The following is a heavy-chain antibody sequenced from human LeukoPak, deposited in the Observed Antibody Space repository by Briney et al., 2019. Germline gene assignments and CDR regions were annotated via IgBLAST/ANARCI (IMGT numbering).Heavy chain of an antibody. Sequence: PGGSLRLSCAASGFTFSSYDMHWVRQATGKGLEWVSAIGTAGDTYYPGSVKGRFTISRENAKNSLYLQMSSLRAGDTAVYYCARGAYDYGDYGWYFDLWGRGTLVTVS. D-gene: IGHD4-17*01. CDR3: ARGAYDYGDYGWYFDL. V-gene: IGHV3-13*01. CDR2: IGTAGDT. J-gene: IGHJ2*01. CDR1: GFTFSSYD.